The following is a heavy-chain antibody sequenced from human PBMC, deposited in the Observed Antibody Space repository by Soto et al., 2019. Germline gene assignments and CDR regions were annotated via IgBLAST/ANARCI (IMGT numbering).Heavy chain of an antibody. CDR3: ARIADCSITPCSFPSRFHIRGYYYYYGMDV. Sequence: QVRLVQSAAEVKKPGASVKVSCKASGYTFTSYGISWVRQAPGQGLEWMGWISGYNGNTNLAQKLQGRVTMTTDTPTSTAFMYLRSLRADDTAVYSCARIADCSITPCSFPSRFHIRGYYYYYGMDVWGQGTTVTVSS. D-gene: IGHD2-2*01. J-gene: IGHJ6*02. V-gene: IGHV1-18*01. CDR2: ISGYNGNT. CDR1: GYTFTSYG.